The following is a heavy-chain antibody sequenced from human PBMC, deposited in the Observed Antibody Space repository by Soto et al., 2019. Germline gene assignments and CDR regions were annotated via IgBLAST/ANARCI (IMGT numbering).Heavy chain of an antibody. CDR2: ISGSGGST. CDR3: AKNRNPGGGYDFVNY. D-gene: IGHD5-12*01. CDR1: GFSFSNYA. V-gene: IGHV3-23*01. J-gene: IGHJ4*02. Sequence: HPGGSLRLSCAASGFSFSNYAVSWVRQAPGKGLEWVSAISGSGGSTYYADSVKGRFTISRDNSKNTLYLQMNSLRAEDTAVYFCAKNRNPGGGYDFVNYWGQGALVTVLL.